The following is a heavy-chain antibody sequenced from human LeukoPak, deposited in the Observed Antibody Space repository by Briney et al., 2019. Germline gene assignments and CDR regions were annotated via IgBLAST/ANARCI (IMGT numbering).Heavy chain of an antibody. V-gene: IGHV3-7*01. CDR2: IKQHGSER. CDR3: ASLDTALLNTAY. CDR1: GFTFSNDW. D-gene: IGHD5-18*01. J-gene: IGHJ4*02. Sequence: GGSLRLSCAVFGFTFSNDWMSWVRQAPGKGLEWVAMIKQHGSERYYVDSVRGRFTISRDDARNSLYLQMDSLRAEDTAVYYCASLDTALLNTAYWGQGALVTVAS.